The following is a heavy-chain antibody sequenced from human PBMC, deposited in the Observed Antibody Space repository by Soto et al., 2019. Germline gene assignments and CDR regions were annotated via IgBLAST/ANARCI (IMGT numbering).Heavy chain of an antibody. CDR3: ARDYCSGGSCPGYYYMDV. D-gene: IGHD2-15*01. CDR2: ISSSSSYI. Sequence: GGSLRLSCAASGFTFSSYSMNWVRQAPGKGLEWVSSISSSSSYIYYADSVKGRFTISRDNAKNSLYLQMNSLRAEDTAVYYCARDYCSGGSCPGYYYMDVWGKGTTVTGSS. CDR1: GFTFSSYS. J-gene: IGHJ6*03. V-gene: IGHV3-21*01.